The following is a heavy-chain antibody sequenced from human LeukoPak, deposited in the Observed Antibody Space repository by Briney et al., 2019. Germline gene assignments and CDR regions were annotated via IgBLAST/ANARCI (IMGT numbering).Heavy chain of an antibody. Sequence: GGSLRLSSAASGFTFTSHWMSWVRHAPGDGLEWVATIKEGGSEKYYVASVKGQFTISRDNAKNSLYLQMYSLRAEETAVYYCARAGYILAGDYGMDVWGQGTTVTVSS. CDR3: ARAGYILAGDYGMDV. D-gene: IGHD3-9*01. J-gene: IGHJ6*02. CDR2: IKEGGSEK. V-gene: IGHV3-7*01. CDR1: GFTFTSHW.